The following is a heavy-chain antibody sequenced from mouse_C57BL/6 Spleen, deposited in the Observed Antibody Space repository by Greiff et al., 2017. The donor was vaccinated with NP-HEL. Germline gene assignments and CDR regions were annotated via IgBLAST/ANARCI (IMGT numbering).Heavy chain of an antibody. V-gene: IGHV5-17*01. Sequence: DVMLVESGGGLVKPGGSLKLSCAASGFTFSDYGMHWVRQAPEKGLEWVAYISSGSSTIYYADTVKGRFTISRDNAKNTLFLQMTSLRSEDTAMYYCARLGGNYFDYWGQGTTLTVSS. CDR2: ISSGSSTI. CDR1: GFTFSDYG. D-gene: IGHD1-1*02. CDR3: ARLGGNYFDY. J-gene: IGHJ2*01.